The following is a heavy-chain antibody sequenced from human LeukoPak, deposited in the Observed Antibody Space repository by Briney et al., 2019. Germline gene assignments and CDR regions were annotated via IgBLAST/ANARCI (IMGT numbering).Heavy chain of an antibody. V-gene: IGHV4-59*01. CDR2: IYYSGST. D-gene: IGHD1-20*01. CDR3: ARDNWNLHYFDY. Sequence: PPETLSLTCTVSGGSISSYYWSWIRQPPGKGLEWIGYIYYSGSTNYNPSLKSRVTISVDTSKNQFSLKLSSVTAADTAVYYCARDNWNLHYFDYWGQGTLVTVSS. J-gene: IGHJ4*02. CDR1: GGSISSYY.